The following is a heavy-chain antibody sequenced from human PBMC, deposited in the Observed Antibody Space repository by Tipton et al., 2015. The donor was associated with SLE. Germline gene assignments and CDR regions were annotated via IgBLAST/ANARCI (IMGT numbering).Heavy chain of an antibody. CDR2: IYYSGST. V-gene: IGHV4-59*11. CDR1: GGSISSQY. J-gene: IGHJ5*02. D-gene: IGHD6-19*01. Sequence: TLSLTCTVSGGSISSQYWSWLRQPPGKGLEWIGYIYYSGSTNYNPSLPSRVSISVDTSKNQVSLKLTSVTPADTAVYYCARDRAYTKGSGRAGGWFDPWGQGTPVTVSS. CDR3: ARDRAYTKGSGRAGGWFDP.